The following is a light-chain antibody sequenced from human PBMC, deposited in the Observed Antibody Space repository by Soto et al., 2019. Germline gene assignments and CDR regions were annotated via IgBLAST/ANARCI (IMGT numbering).Light chain of an antibody. CDR1: SGHSSYA. CDR3: QTWGTGIPGVV. J-gene: IGLJ2*01. V-gene: IGLV4-69*01. CDR2: LNSDGSH. Sequence: QPVLTQSPSASASLGASVKLTCTLSSGHSSYAIAWHQQQPEKGPRYLMKLNSDGSHSKGDGIPDRFSGSSSGAERYLTISSLQSEDEADYYCQTWGTGIPGVVFGGGTKVTVL.